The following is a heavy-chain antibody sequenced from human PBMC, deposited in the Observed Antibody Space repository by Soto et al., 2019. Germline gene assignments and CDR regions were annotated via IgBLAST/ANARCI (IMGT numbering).Heavy chain of an antibody. CDR1: GGSISGGVGGLYY. V-gene: IGHV4-30-4*01. CDR2: IYDSGST. J-gene: IGHJ2*01. Sequence: QLQLRESGPGLVKPSETLSLTCTVSGGSISGGVGGLYYWSWVRQPPGKGLEWIGYIYDSGSTYSAPSLKSRVTISVDTSKTQCSLRLSSVTAADTAVYYCAREVIPLTTDWYFDLWGRGTLVTVSS. D-gene: IGHD4-17*01. CDR3: AREVIPLTTDWYFDL.